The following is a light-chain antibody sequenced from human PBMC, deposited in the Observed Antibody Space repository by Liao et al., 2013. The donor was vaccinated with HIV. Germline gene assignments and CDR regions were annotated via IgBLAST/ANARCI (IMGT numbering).Light chain of an antibody. CDR1: KLGDKY. CDR3: QARDTTTSV. Sequence: SYEVTQPPSVSVSPGQTASITCSGDKLGDKYACWYQQKPGQSPVLVIYQDNRRPSGIPERFSGSNSGNTATLTISGTQDVDEADYYCQARDTTTSVFGPGTKVTVL. V-gene: IGLV3-1*01. CDR2: QDN. J-gene: IGLJ1*01.